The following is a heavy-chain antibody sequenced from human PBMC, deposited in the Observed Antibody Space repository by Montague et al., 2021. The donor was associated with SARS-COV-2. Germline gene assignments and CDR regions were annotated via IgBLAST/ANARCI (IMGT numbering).Heavy chain of an antibody. D-gene: IGHD3-10*01. Sequence: SVKVSCKVSGYTLTELSMHWVRQAPGKGLEWMGGFDPEDGETIYAQKFQGRVTMTEDTSTDTAYMELSSLRSEDTAVYYCATSPVITPGSYYNPDYYYYYGMDVWGQGTTVTVSS. CDR1: GYTLTELS. V-gene: IGHV1-24*01. CDR3: ATSPVITPGSYYNPDYYYYYGMDV. J-gene: IGHJ6*02. CDR2: FDPEDGET.